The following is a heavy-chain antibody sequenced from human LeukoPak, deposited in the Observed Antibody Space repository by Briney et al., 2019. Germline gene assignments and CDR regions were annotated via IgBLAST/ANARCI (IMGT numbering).Heavy chain of an antibody. J-gene: IGHJ4*02. Sequence: SETLSLTCAVYGGPFSGHYWSWIRQPPGKGLEWIGEINHSGSTNYNPSLKSRVTISVDTSKNQFSLKLSSVTAADTAVYYCARSRPQYSSSRFFDYWGQGTLVTVSS. V-gene: IGHV4-34*01. CDR3: ARSRPQYSSSRFFDY. CDR2: INHSGST. D-gene: IGHD6-13*01. CDR1: GGPFSGHY.